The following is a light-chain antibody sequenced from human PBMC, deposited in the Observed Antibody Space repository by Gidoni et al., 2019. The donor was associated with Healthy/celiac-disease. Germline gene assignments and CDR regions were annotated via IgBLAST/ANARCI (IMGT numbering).Light chain of an antibody. CDR2: DAS. CDR3: QQFNSYLFT. V-gene: IGKV1-13*02. Sequence: AIQLTQAPTSLSASVGDRVTIPCRASQGISSALAWYQQKPGKAPKLLIYDASSLEGGVPSRFSGSGSGTDFTLTISSLQPEDFATYYCQQFNSYLFTFGPGTKVDIK. J-gene: IGKJ3*01. CDR1: QGISSA.